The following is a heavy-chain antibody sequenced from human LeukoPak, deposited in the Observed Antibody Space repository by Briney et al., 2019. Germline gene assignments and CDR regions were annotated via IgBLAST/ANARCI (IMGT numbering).Heavy chain of an antibody. CDR2: IYHSGST. Sequence: PSETLSLTCTVSGYSISSGYYWGWIRQPPGKGLEWIGSIYHSGSTYYNPSLKSRVTISVDTSKNQFSLKLSSVTAADTAVYYCASLRERSYYARGFDYWGQGTLVAVSS. CDR3: ASLRERSYYARGFDY. D-gene: IGHD1-26*01. V-gene: IGHV4-38-2*02. J-gene: IGHJ4*02. CDR1: GYSISSGYY.